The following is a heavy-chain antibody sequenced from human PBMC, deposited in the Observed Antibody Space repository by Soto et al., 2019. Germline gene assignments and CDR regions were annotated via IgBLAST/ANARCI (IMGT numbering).Heavy chain of an antibody. CDR2: MYSGGST. CDR3: ARDSSLHQPLFYGMDV. Sequence: EVQLVESGGGLVQPGGSLRLSCAASGLTDSSNYMSWVRQAPGKGLEWVSVMYSGGSTYYADSVKGRFIISRDNYKKRLYLQMDRLRVEDTAVYYCARDSSLHQPLFYGMDVWGQGTTVTVSS. D-gene: IGHD2-15*01. J-gene: IGHJ6*02. V-gene: IGHV3-66*01. CDR1: GLTDSSNY.